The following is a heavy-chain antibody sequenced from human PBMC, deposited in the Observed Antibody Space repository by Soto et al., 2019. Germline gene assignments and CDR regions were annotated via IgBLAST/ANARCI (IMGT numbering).Heavy chain of an antibody. CDR1: GFTFSSYA. V-gene: IGHV3-23*01. CDR2: ISGSGGST. CDR3: AKSPYYDFWSGYYSPSVNY. D-gene: IGHD3-3*01. J-gene: IGHJ4*02. Sequence: EVQLLESGGGLVQPGGSLRLSCAASGFTFSSYAMSWVRQAPGKGLEWVSAISGSGGSTYYADSVKGRFTISRDNSKNTLYLQMNSLRAEDTAVYYCAKSPYYDFWSGYYSPSVNYWGQGTLVTVSS.